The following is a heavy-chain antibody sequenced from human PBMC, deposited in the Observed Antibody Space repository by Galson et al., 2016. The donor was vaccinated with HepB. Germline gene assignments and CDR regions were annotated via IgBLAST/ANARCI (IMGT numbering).Heavy chain of an antibody. V-gene: IGHV3-23*01. J-gene: IGHJ4*02. Sequence: SLRLSCAGSEFTFTSYAMNWVRQAPGKGLEWVSAITGDSSRTFYADSVKGRFTISRDNSKNTVYLQMNGLRAEDTAVYYGAKDLWLRGFHYLDYWGQGTLVTVSS. D-gene: IGHD5-12*01. CDR3: AKDLWLRGFHYLDY. CDR2: ITGDSSRT. CDR1: EFTFTSYA.